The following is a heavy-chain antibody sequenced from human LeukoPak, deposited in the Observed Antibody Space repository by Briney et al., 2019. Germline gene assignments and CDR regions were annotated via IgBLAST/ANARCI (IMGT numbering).Heavy chain of an antibody. V-gene: IGHV3-30*18. CDR1: GFTFSSYG. CDR3: AKDRDDSAASDAFDY. J-gene: IGHJ4*02. D-gene: IGHD2-15*01. CDR2: ISYDGSNK. Sequence: GRSLTLSCAASGFTFSSYGMHWVRQAPGKGLEGVAVISYDGSNKYYADSGKGRFTISRDNSKKSMYLEMNRLTGEAAGVYYCAKDRDDSAASDAFDYCGAGGLVTVSS.